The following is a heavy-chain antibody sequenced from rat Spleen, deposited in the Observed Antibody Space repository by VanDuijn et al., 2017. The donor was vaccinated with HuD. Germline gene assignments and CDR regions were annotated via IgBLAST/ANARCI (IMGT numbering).Heavy chain of an antibody. Sequence: EVELVESGGGLVQPGRSMKLSCAASGFTFSNYGMAWVRQAPTKGLEWVASISTSGGSTYYRDSVKGRFTISRDNAKSTLYLQMDSLRSEDTATYSCTTGIAAPYWYVDFWGPGTMVTVSS. J-gene: IGHJ1*01. V-gene: IGHV5-25*01. CDR3: TTGIAAPYWYVDF. CDR1: GFTFSNYG. D-gene: IGHD1-2*01. CDR2: ISTSGGST.